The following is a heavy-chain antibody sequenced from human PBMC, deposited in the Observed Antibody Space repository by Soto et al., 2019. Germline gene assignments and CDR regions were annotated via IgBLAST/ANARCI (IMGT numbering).Heavy chain of an antibody. V-gene: IGHV5-51*01. D-gene: IGHD1-26*01. J-gene: IGHJ6*02. CDR2: IYPGGSDT. Sequence: PGESLKISCKGSGYSFTSYWIGWVRQMPGKGLEWMGIIYPGGSDTRYSPSFQGQVTISADKSISTAYLQWSSLKASDTAMYYCARFSGSSPPLHYYYGMDVWGQGTTVTVSS. CDR3: ARFSGSSPPLHYYYGMDV. CDR1: GYSFTSYW.